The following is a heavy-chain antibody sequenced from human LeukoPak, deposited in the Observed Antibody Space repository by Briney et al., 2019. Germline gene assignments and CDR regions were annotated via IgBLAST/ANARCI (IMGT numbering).Heavy chain of an antibody. CDR1: GFTFSSHS. CDR3: ARGAYYYED. D-gene: IGHD3-22*01. J-gene: IGHJ4*02. V-gene: IGHV3-48*01. Sequence: GGSLRLSCAASGFTFSSHSMNWVRQAPGKGLEWVSYISSSSSTIYYADSVKGRFTISGDNAKNSLYLQMNSLRAEDTAVYYCARGAYYYEDWGQGTLVTVSS. CDR2: ISSSSSTI.